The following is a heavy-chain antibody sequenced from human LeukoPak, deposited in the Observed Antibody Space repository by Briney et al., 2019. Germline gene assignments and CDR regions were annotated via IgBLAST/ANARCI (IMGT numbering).Heavy chain of an antibody. CDR2: ISSSSSTI. CDR3: ARAMGAFDI. V-gene: IGHV3-48*02. Sequence: GGSLRLSCAASGFTVSSNYMSWVRQGPGKGLEWVSYISSSSSTIYYADSVKGRFTMSRDNAKNSLYLQMNSLRDEDTAVYYCARAMGAFDIWGQGTMVTVSS. D-gene: IGHD3-16*01. J-gene: IGHJ3*02. CDR1: GFTVSSNY.